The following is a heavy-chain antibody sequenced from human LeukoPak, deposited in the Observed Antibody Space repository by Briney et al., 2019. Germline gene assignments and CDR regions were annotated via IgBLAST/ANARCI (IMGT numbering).Heavy chain of an antibody. Sequence: GGSLRLSCAASGFTFSSYAMSWVRQAPGKGLEWVANIKQDGSEKYYVDSVKGRFTISRDNAKNSLYLQMNSLRAEDTAVYYCAREAGNAFDIWGQGTMVTVSS. CDR1: GFTFSSYA. D-gene: IGHD6-25*01. V-gene: IGHV3-7*01. CDR2: IKQDGSEK. J-gene: IGHJ3*02. CDR3: AREAGNAFDI.